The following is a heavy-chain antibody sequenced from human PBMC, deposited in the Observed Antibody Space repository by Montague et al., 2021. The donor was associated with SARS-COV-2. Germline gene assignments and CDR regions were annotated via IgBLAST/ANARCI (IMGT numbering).Heavy chain of an antibody. CDR2: IYYTGST. Sequence: SETLSLTCTVSGGSISGYYWTWIRQPPGKGLEWLGHIYYTGSTKYNPSLKSRVTISVDTPKNQFSLTLTSLTAADTAIYYCARLGGSGSYLAFDYWGQGTLVTVSS. V-gene: IGHV4-59*08. J-gene: IGHJ4*02. CDR1: GGSISGYY. CDR3: ARLGGSGSYLAFDY. D-gene: IGHD3-10*01.